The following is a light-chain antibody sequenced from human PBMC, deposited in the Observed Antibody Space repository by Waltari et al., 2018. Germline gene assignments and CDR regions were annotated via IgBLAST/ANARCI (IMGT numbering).Light chain of an antibody. CDR3: SSYITSSTLEL. V-gene: IGLV2-14*03. Sequence: QSALTQPASVSASPGQSITISCTGTSSHIGGYNYDSWYQQHPGKAPKLIIYDVSNRPSGVSNRFSGSKSGNTASLTISGLQAEDEADYYCSSYITSSTLELFGGGTSLTVL. J-gene: IGLJ2*01. CDR2: DVS. CDR1: SSHIGGYNY.